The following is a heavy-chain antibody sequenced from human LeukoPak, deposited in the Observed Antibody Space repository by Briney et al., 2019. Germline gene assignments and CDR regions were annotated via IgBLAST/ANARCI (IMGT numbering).Heavy chain of an antibody. V-gene: IGHV3-30*03. Sequence: GGSLRLSCAASGFTFSSYSMNWVRQAPGKGLEWVAVISYDGSNKYYADSVKGRFTISRDNSKNTLYLQMNSLRAEDTAVYYCARDHSSGWYQGAFDIWGQGTMVTVSS. CDR1: GFTFSSYS. J-gene: IGHJ3*02. CDR2: ISYDGSNK. D-gene: IGHD6-19*01. CDR3: ARDHSSGWYQGAFDI.